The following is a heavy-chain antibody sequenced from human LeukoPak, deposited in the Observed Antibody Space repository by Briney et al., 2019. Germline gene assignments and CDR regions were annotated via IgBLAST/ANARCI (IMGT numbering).Heavy chain of an antibody. CDR3: ARVKAGYYYYMDV. D-gene: IGHD3-10*01. CDR1: GLTFSTYG. Sequence: GGSLRLSCAASGLTFSTYGMSWVRQAPGKGLEWVSVIYSGGSTYYADSVKGRFTISRDNSKNTLYLQMNSLRAEDTAVYYCARVKAGYYYYMDVWGKGTTVTVSS. V-gene: IGHV3-53*01. J-gene: IGHJ6*03. CDR2: IYSGGST.